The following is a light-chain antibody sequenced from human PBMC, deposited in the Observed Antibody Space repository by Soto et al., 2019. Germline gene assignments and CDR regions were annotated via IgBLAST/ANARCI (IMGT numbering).Light chain of an antibody. J-gene: IGKJ4*01. CDR3: QQYGTSPPLT. V-gene: IGKV3-20*01. CDR2: GAS. CDR1: QSVSSNY. Sequence: EIVLTQSPGTLSLSPGERATLSCRASQSVSSNYLAWYQHRPGQAPRLLIYGASSRATGIPDRFSSSGSGTDFTLTISRLEPEDFAVYYCQQYGTSPPLTFGGGTKVEIK.